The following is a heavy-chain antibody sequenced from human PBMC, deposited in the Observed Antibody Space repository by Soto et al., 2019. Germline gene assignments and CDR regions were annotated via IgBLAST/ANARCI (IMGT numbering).Heavy chain of an antibody. CDR1: GGTFSSYA. CDR2: IIPIFGTA. CDR3: ARGEDIVLVPAAPLDY. J-gene: IGHJ4*02. Sequence: QVQLVQSGAEVKKPGSSVKVSCKASGGTFSSYAISWVRQAPGQGLEWMGGIIPIFGTANYAQKFQSRVTITADESTSTAYMELSSLRSEDTAVYYCARGEDIVLVPAAPLDYWGQGTLVTVSS. D-gene: IGHD2-2*01. V-gene: IGHV1-69*12.